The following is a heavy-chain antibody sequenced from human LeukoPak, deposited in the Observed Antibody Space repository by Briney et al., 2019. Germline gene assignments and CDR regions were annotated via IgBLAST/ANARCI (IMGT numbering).Heavy chain of an antibody. V-gene: IGHV4-59*05. J-gene: IGHJ4*02. Sequence: SETLSLTCTVSCVSISSYYWRWIRQPPPKGLEWIGSIYYSGSTYYNPSLKSRVTSSVDTSKNQSSLKLSSVTAADTAVYYCARLVVGATSFDYWGQGTLVTVSS. CDR2: IYYSGST. CDR1: CVSISSYY. D-gene: IGHD1-26*01. CDR3: ARLVVGATSFDY.